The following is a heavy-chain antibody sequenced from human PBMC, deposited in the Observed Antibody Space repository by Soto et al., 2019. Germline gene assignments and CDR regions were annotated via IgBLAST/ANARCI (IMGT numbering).Heavy chain of an antibody. Sequence: LSLTCTVSGGPISSGDYYWSWIRQPPGKGLEWIGYIYYSGSTYYNPSLKSRVTISVDTSKNRFSLKLSSVTAADTAVYYCARGYCSSTSCYNWFDPWGQGTLVTVSS. CDR3: ARGYCSSTSCYNWFDP. J-gene: IGHJ5*02. CDR2: IYYSGST. V-gene: IGHV4-30-4*01. CDR1: GGPISSGDYY. D-gene: IGHD2-2*01.